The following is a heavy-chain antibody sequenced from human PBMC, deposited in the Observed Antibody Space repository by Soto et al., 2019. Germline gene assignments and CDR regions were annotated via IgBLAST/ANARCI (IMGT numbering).Heavy chain of an antibody. Sequence: SETLSLTCAVYGGSFSGYYWTWIRQPPGTGLEWIGEINHSGSTNYNPSLKSRVTISVDTSKNQFSLKLSSVTAADTAVYYCARSFGVVAAGPFDYWGQGTLVA. CDR1: GGSFSGYY. J-gene: IGHJ4*02. CDR3: ARSFGVVAAGPFDY. D-gene: IGHD2-2*01. CDR2: INHSGST. V-gene: IGHV4-34*09.